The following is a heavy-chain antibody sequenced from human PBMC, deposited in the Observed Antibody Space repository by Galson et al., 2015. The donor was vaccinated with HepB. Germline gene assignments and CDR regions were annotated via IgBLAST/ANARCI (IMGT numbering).Heavy chain of an antibody. D-gene: IGHD3-22*01. CDR1: GFTFSSYS. J-gene: IGHJ4*02. CDR3: AREGVNYYDSSGYYGY. CDR2: ISSSSSYI. V-gene: IGHV3-21*01. Sequence: SLRLSCAASGFTFSSYSMNWVRQAPGKGLEWVSFISSSSSYIYYADSVKDRFTISRDNAKNSLYLQMNSLRAEDTAVYYCAREGVNYYDSSGYYGYWGQGTLVTVSS.